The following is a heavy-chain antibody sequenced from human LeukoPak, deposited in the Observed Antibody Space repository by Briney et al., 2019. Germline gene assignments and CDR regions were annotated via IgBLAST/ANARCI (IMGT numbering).Heavy chain of an antibody. Sequence: GGSLRLSCAASGFTFSSYWMSWVRQAPGKGLEWVANIKQDGSEKYYVDSVKGRFTISRDNAKNSLYLQMNSLRGDDTAVYYCAKDVGKWESLHFFDYWGQGTLVTVSS. CDR1: GFTFSSYW. V-gene: IGHV3-7*03. J-gene: IGHJ4*02. CDR3: AKDVGKWESLHFFDY. D-gene: IGHD1-26*01. CDR2: IKQDGSEK.